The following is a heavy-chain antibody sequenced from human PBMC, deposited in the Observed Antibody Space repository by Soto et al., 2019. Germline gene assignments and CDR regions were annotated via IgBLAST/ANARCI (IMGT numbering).Heavy chain of an antibody. Sequence: SVKVSCKASGGTFSSCTISWVRQAPGQGLEWMGRIIPILGIANYAQKFQGRVTITADKSTSTAYMELSSLRSEDTAVYYCASHAETKSAFDYWGQGTLVTVSS. J-gene: IGHJ4*02. CDR3: ASHAETKSAFDY. D-gene: IGHD1-1*01. CDR1: GGTFSSCT. V-gene: IGHV1-69*02. CDR2: IIPILGIA.